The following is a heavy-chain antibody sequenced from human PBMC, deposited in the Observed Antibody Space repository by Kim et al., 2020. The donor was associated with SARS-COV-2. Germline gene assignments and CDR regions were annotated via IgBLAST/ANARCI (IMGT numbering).Heavy chain of an antibody. D-gene: IGHD3-10*01. CDR2: ISSNGGST. CDR3: ARAEWDITMVRGVMGNGAFDI. Sequence: GGSLRLSCAASGFTFSSYAMHWVRQAPGKGLEYVSAISSNGGSTYYANSVKGRFTISRDNSKNTLYLQMGSLRAEDMAVYYCARAEWDITMVRGVMGNGAFDIWGQGTIVTVSS. CDR1: GFTFSSYA. J-gene: IGHJ3*02. V-gene: IGHV3-64*01.